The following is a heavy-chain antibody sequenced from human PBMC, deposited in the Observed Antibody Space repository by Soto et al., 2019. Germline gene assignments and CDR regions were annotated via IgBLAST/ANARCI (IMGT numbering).Heavy chain of an antibody. CDR1: GGPFSSYA. Sequence: QVQLVQSGAEVKKPGSSVKVSWKASGGPFSSYASSWVRQAPGQRLEWMGGIIPIFGTANYAQKFQGRVTITADESTSTAYMEPSSLRSEDTAVYYCAREGGSSSSYPFDYWGQGTLVTVSS. J-gene: IGHJ4*02. CDR2: IIPIFGTA. D-gene: IGHD6-13*01. CDR3: AREGGSSSSYPFDY. V-gene: IGHV1-69*12.